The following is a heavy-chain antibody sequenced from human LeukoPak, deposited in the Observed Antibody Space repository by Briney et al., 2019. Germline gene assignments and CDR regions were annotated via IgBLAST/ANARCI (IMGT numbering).Heavy chain of an antibody. V-gene: IGHV1-2*02. D-gene: IGHD3-3*01. CDR2: INPNTGVT. J-gene: IGHJ5*02. CDR1: AYTFTAYY. Sequence: GASVKFSSTTSAYTFTAYYMHWVRLAPGQGLEWMGWINPNTGVTSYPQSFQGSVTMTRDTSISTAYMELTNLRSDDTAVYYCARDTSSWYDHWGQGTLVTVSS. CDR3: ARDTSSWYDH.